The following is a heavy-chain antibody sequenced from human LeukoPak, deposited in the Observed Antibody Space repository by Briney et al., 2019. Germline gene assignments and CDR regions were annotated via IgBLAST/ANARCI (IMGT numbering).Heavy chain of an antibody. D-gene: IGHD6-19*01. CDR3: AREKAGDAFDI. Sequence: GGSLRLSCAASGFTFSSYEMNWVRPALGRGLEWVSYISSSGSTIYYADSVKGLFTISRDNAKNSLYLQVNSLRAEDTAVYYCAREKAGDAFDIWGQGTMVTVSS. V-gene: IGHV3-48*03. J-gene: IGHJ3*02. CDR1: GFTFSSYE. CDR2: ISSSGSTI.